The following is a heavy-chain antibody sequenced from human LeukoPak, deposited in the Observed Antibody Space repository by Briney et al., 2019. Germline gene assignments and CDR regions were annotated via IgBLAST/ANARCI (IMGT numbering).Heavy chain of an antibody. D-gene: IGHD5-24*01. CDR1: GYTFTVYY. J-gene: IGHJ4*02. Sequence: ASVKVSFKASGYTFTVYYKHWVRQPPGQGLEWMGWINPNSGGTNYAQKFQGRVTMNRDTSISTAYMELSRLRSDDTAVYYCARDSPSAGWLQPLTWGQARLVSVSS. CDR3: ARDSPSAGWLQPLT. V-gene: IGHV1-2*02. CDR2: INPNSGGT.